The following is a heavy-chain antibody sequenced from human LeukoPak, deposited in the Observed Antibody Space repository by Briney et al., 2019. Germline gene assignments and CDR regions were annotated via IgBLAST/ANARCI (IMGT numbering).Heavy chain of an antibody. J-gene: IGHJ6*03. CDR3: ARDKPGGYYYYMDV. CDR1: GGTFSSYA. D-gene: IGHD3-16*01. Sequence: ASVKVSCKASGGTFSSYAISWVRQAPGQGLEWMGGIIPIFGTANYAQKFQGRVTITADESTSTAYMELSSLRSEDTAVYYCARDKPGGYYYYMDVWGKGATVTVSS. CDR2: IIPIFGTA. V-gene: IGHV1-69*13.